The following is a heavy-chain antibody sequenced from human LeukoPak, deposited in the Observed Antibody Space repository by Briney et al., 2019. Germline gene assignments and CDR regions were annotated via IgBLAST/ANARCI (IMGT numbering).Heavy chain of an antibody. J-gene: IGHJ4*02. CDR3: ARAVITFGAAVAKGFDC. D-gene: IGHD3-16*01. CDR1: RGSINSRSDY. Sequence: PSETLSLTCSVSRGSINSRSDYWWGWSRQPPGKGLEWIGYIYYSGSTDYNPSLKSRVTMSLDTSKNQFSLNLNSVTAADTAVYYCARAVITFGAAVAKGFDCWGQGTLVTVSS. CDR2: IYYSGST. V-gene: IGHV4-61*08.